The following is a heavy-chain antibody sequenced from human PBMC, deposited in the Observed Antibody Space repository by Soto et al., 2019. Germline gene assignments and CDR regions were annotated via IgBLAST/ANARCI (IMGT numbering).Heavy chain of an antibody. CDR3: AKCSYSSSWYFFDY. Sequence: GGSLRLSCAASGFTFRSYAMSWVRQAPGKGLEWISAISGSGGSTYYADSVKGRFTISRDNSKNALYLQMNSLRAEDTAVYYCAKCSYSSSWYFFDYWGQGTQVTVSS. V-gene: IGHV3-23*01. J-gene: IGHJ4*02. CDR2: ISGSGGST. CDR1: GFTFRSYA. D-gene: IGHD6-13*01.